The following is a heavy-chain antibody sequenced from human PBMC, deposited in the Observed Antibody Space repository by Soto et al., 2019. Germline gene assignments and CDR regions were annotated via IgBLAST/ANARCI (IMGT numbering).Heavy chain of an antibody. CDR2: IVVGSGNT. V-gene: IGHV1-58*02. J-gene: IGHJ6*02. Sequence: SVKVSCKASGFTFTSSAMQWVRQARGQRLEWIGWIVVGSGNTNYAQKFQERVTITRDMSTSTAYMELSSLRSEDTAVYYCGVGHYYYYGMDGCGQGTTVTVSS. CDR1: GFTFTSSA. CDR3: GVGHYYYYGMDG.